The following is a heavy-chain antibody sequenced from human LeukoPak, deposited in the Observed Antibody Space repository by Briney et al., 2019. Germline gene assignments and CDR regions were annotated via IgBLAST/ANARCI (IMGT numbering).Heavy chain of an antibody. D-gene: IGHD2-21*02. Sequence: ASVKVSCKASGGTFSSYAISWVRQAPGQGLEWMGIINPSGGSTSYAQKFQGRVTMTRDTSTSTVYMELSSLRSEDTAVYYCARDNAYCGGDCYSGHFQHWGQGTLVTVSS. V-gene: IGHV1-46*01. CDR1: GGTFSSYA. CDR3: ARDNAYCGGDCYSGHFQH. J-gene: IGHJ1*01. CDR2: INPSGGST.